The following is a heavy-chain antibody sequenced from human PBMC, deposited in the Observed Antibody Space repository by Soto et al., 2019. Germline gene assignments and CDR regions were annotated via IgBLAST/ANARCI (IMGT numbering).Heavy chain of an antibody. CDR3: ARDSPPVDY. CDR1: GYTFTNYG. J-gene: IGHJ4*02. Sequence: QVQLVQSGAEVKKPGASVKVSCKASGYTFTNYGISWVRQAPGQGLEWMGWISAYNGNTTYAQKLLGRVTMTTDTSTSPASMELRSLRSDDTAVYYCARDSPPVDYWGQGTLVTVSS. V-gene: IGHV1-18*01. CDR2: ISAYNGNT.